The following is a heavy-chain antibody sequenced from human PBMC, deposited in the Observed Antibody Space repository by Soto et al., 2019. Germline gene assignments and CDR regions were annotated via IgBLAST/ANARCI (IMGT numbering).Heavy chain of an antibody. V-gene: IGHV4-61*01. Sequence: QVQLRESGPKLVRPSETLSLTCSVSGGSVSSQTHFWTWIRQAPGKGLEWIGYVYYSGITNSNPSLKSRVTISADTSNNQISLSLTSVTAADTAVYYCAREDMSGTYYFDSWGQGTLVTVSS. D-gene: IGHD1-26*01. CDR2: VYYSGIT. J-gene: IGHJ4*02. CDR3: AREDMSGTYYFDS. CDR1: GGSVSSQTHF.